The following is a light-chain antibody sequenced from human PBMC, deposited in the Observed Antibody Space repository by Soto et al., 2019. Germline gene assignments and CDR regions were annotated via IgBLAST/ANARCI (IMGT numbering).Light chain of an antibody. CDR2: SAS. J-gene: IGKJ4*01. CDR1: QGIGSW. Sequence: IQMTQSPSSVSASVGDTVTITCRASQGIGSWLAWYHQIPGKAPKLLIYSASSLQSGTPSRFTGRGSGAAFTLTITNLQPEDVGVYHCQQASSFPLTFGGGTKVDFK. V-gene: IGKV1-12*01. CDR3: QQASSFPLT.